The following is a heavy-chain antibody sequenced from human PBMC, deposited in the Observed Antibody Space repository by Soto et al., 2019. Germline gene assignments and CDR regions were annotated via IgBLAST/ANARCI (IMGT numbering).Heavy chain of an antibody. CDR2: ISAYNGNL. D-gene: IGHD1-20*01. V-gene: IGHV1-18*01. J-gene: IGHJ3*02. CDR1: GYTFINYG. Sequence: QVRLVQSGAEVKMPGASVKVSCKASGYTFINYGISWVRQAPGQGLEWMGWISAYNGNLNYAQKIQGRVTMTTDASTTTAYMELRSLRSDDTAVYYCARDGISGAEPFEIWGQGTMVTVSS. CDR3: ARDGISGAEPFEI.